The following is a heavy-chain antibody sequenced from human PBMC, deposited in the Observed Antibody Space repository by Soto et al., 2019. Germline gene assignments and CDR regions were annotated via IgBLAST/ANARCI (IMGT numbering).Heavy chain of an antibody. CDR3: AKDPVSDYGGNSY. J-gene: IGHJ4*02. Sequence: GGSLRLSCAASGFTFSSYAMSWVRQAPGKGLEWVSAISGSGCSTYYADFVKGRFTISRDNSKNTLYLQMNSLRAEDTAVYYCAKDPVSDYGGNSYWGQGTLVTVSS. D-gene: IGHD4-17*01. V-gene: IGHV3-23*01. CDR2: ISGSGCST. CDR1: GFTFSSYA.